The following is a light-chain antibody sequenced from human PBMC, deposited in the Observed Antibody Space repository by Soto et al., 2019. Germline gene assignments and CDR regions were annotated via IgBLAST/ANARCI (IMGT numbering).Light chain of an antibody. CDR2: DVS. J-gene: IGLJ1*01. CDR1: SSDVGAYNY. CDR3: RSYTSSDPNV. Sequence: QSALTQPASVSGSPGQSITISCTGTSSDVGAYNYVSWYQQEPGKAPKLMIHDVSNRPSGVSNRFSGSKSGNTASLTISGLQAEDEADYYCRSYTSSDPNVFATGTKLTVL. V-gene: IGLV2-14*03.